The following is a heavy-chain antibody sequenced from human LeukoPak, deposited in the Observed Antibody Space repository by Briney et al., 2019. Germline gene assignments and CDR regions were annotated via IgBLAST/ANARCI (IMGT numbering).Heavy chain of an antibody. J-gene: IGHJ4*02. Sequence: SETLSLTCTVSGGSISSYYWSWIRQPPGKGLEWIGYIYYSGSTYYNPSLKSRVTISVDTSKNLFSLKLSSVTAADTAVYYCARVQRPLDGADYWGQGTLVTVSS. CDR3: ARVQRPLDGADY. D-gene: IGHD1-1*01. CDR2: IYYSGST. V-gene: IGHV4-59*01. CDR1: GGSISSYY.